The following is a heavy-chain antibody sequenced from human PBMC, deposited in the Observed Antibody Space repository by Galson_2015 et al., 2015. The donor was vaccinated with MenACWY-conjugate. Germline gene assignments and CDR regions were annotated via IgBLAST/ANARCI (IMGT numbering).Heavy chain of an antibody. D-gene: IGHD3-10*01. CDR1: GGSISSYY. V-gene: IGHV4-59*01. Sequence: TLSLTCTVSGGSISSYYWNWIRQPPGKGLEWIGYVYYSGSTNYNPSLKSRVTISVDTSKNQFSLKLTSVTAADTAVYYCARDISMVRGVMGLWGQGTLVAVST. J-gene: IGHJ4*02. CDR2: VYYSGST. CDR3: ARDISMVRGVMGL.